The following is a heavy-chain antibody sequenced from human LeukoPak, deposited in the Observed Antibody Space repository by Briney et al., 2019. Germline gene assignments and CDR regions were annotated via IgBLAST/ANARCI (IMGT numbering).Heavy chain of an antibody. CDR3: ARQGYGGNFWWWFDP. CDR2: IYPGDSDT. D-gene: IGHD4-23*01. Sequence: PGESLKISCQGSGYSFTSYWIGWVRQMPGKGLEWMGIIYPGDSDTRYNPSFQGQVTISADKSISTAYLQWSSLKASDTAMYYCARQGYGGNFWWWFDPWGQGTLVTVSS. V-gene: IGHV5-51*01. CDR1: GYSFTSYW. J-gene: IGHJ5*02.